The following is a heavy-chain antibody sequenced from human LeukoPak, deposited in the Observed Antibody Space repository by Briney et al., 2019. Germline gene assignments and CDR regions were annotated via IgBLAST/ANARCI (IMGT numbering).Heavy chain of an antibody. V-gene: IGHV1-2*02. J-gene: IGHJ4*02. Sequence: ASVKVSCKASGYTFTDYYMHWVRQAPGQRLEWMGWIYPKSGGSNYAQKFQGRVTMTRDTSKNQFSLKLSSVTAADTAVYYCAREDLAAAGIDYWGQGTLVTVSS. D-gene: IGHD6-13*01. CDR3: AREDLAAAGIDY. CDR1: GYTFTDYY. CDR2: IYPKSGGS.